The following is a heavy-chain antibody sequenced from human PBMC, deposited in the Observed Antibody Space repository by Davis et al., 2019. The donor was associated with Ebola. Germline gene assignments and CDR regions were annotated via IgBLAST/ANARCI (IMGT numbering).Heavy chain of an antibody. CDR2: IKQDGSEK. V-gene: IGHV3-7*01. Sequence: GESLKISCAASGFTFSRYWMNWVRQAPGKGLEWVANIKQDGSEKYYVDSVKGRFTISRDNAKNSLYLQMNSLTAEDTAVYYCARASGYIDYWGQGTLVTVSS. J-gene: IGHJ4*02. D-gene: IGHD6-19*01. CDR3: ARASGYIDY. CDR1: GFTFSRYW.